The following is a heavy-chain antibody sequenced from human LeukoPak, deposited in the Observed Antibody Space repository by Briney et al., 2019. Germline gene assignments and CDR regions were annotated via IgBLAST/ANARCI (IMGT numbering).Heavy chain of an antibody. Sequence: AGGSLRLSCAASGFTFNDYAMYWVLQSPGRGLEWVALIRDDGSDTYHADSVKGRFTISRDNSKNTVFLRMNSLRGEDSAIYYCAKSDGHGTGYGFHIWGQGTMVTVSS. J-gene: IGHJ3*02. CDR1: GFTFNDYA. D-gene: IGHD6-19*01. CDR2: IRDDGSDT. V-gene: IGHV3-30*02. CDR3: AKSDGHGTGYGFHI.